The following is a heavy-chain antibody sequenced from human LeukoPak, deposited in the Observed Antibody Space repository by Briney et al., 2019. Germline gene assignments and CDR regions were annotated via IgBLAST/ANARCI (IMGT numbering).Heavy chain of an antibody. CDR1: GFTVSSNY. CDR2: IYSGGAT. Sequence: SGGSLRLSCAASGFTVSSNYMSCVRQAPGKGLEWVSVIYSGGATHYADSVKGRFTISRDNSKNTLYLQMDSLSADDTAVYFCARSQPAAISWFDPWGQGTLVAVSS. V-gene: IGHV3-53*01. D-gene: IGHD2-2*02. CDR3: ARSQPAAISWFDP. J-gene: IGHJ5*02.